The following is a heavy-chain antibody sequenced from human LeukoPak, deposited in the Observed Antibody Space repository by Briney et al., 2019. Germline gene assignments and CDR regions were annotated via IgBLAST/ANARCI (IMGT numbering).Heavy chain of an antibody. CDR2: FSAYTGNT. CDR1: GYTFTTYG. D-gene: IGHD3-22*01. CDR3: ARMPYDSSGYSMY. Sequence: GASVKVSCKASGYTFTTYGISWVRQAPGQGLEWMGWFSAYTGNTNFAQKLPGRVTMTTNKSTSTAYMEVRSLRSDDTAVYYCARMPYDSSGYSMYWGQGTLVTVSS. V-gene: IGHV1-18*01. J-gene: IGHJ4*02.